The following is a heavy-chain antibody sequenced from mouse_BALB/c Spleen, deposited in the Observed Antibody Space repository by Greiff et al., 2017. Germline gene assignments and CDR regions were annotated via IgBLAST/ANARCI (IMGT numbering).Heavy chain of an antibody. D-gene: IGHD4-1*01. Sequence: EVMLVESGGGLVKPGGSLKLSCAASGFTFSSYAMSWVRQTPEKRLEWVATISSGGSYTYYPDSVKGRFTISRDNAKNTLYLQMSSLRSEDTAMYYCARQRDWGDYWGQGTTLTVSS. CDR1: GFTFSSYA. J-gene: IGHJ2*01. CDR3: ARQRDWGDY. CDR2: ISSGGSYT. V-gene: IGHV5-9-3*01.